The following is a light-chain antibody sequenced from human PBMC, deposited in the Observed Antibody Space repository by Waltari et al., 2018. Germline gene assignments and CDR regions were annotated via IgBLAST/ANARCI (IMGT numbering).Light chain of an antibody. J-gene: IGKJ1*01. CDR2: KAS. V-gene: IGKV1-5*03. CDR1: QSIRSW. CDR3: QQYETFWT. Sequence: DIQVTQSPSTLSASVGDRVIITCRASQSIRSWLAWYQHKPGKAPKLLIYKASTLNSGVPSRFSGSGSETEFTLTISSLQPDDFATYYCQQYETFWTFGQGTKVEI.